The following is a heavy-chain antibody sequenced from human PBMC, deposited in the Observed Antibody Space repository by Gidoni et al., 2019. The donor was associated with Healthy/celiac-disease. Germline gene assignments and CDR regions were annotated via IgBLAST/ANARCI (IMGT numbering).Heavy chain of an antibody. D-gene: IGHD2-2*01. CDR3: ARVLSTGNWFDP. CDR1: GFTFSSYS. J-gene: IGHJ5*02. V-gene: IGHV3-21*01. Sequence: SCAASGFTFSSYSMNWVRQAPGKGLEWVSSISSSSSYIYYADSVKGRFTIARDNAKNSLYLQMNSLRAEDTAVYYCARVLSTGNWFDPWGQGTLVTVSS. CDR2: ISSSSSYI.